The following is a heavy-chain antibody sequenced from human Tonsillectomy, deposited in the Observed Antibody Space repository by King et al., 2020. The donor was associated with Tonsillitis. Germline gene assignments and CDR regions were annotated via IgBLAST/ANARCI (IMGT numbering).Heavy chain of an antibody. CDR1: GFTFSSYA. J-gene: IGHJ4*02. CDR2: ISGSGGSP. D-gene: IGHD3-22*01. Sequence: VQLVESGGGLVQPGGSLRLSCAASGFTFSSYAMNWVSQAPGKGLEWVSGISGSGGSPYYADSVKGRFTISRDNSKNTVYLQMNSLRAEDTAVYYCAKEPLYYYDSSGYLDYWGQGTLVTVSS. CDR3: AKEPLYYYDSSGYLDY. V-gene: IGHV3-23*04.